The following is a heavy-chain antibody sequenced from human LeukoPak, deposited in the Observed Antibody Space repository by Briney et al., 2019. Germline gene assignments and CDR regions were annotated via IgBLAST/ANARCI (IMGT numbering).Heavy chain of an antibody. CDR1: GFTFSSYA. J-gene: IGHJ4*02. CDR3: AKDWVQLLPLYYFDY. V-gene: IGHV3-23*01. CDR2: ICGSGGST. D-gene: IGHD2-15*01. Sequence: PGGSLRLSCAASGFTFSSYAMSWVRQAPGKGLEWVSAICGSGGSTYYADSVKGRFTISRDNSKNTLYLQMNSLRAKDTAVYYCAKDWVQLLPLYYFDYWGQGTLVTVSS.